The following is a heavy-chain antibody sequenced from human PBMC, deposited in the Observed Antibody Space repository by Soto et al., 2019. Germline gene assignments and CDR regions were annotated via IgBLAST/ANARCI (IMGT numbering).Heavy chain of an antibody. CDR1: GGSLSNYY. CDR3: ARDFFGVVIIPYYYYRMDV. V-gene: IGHV4-34*01. Sequence: PSETLSLTCAVYGGSLSNYYWSWIRQPPGRGLEWIGKINQSGSTKYNPSLKSRVTISVDTSKNQFSLKLSSVTAADTAVYYCARDFFGVVIIPYYYYRMDVWGQGTTVTVSS. CDR2: INQSGST. J-gene: IGHJ6*02. D-gene: IGHD3-3*01.